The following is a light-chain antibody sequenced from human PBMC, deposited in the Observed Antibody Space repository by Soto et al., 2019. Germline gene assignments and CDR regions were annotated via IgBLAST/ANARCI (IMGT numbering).Light chain of an antibody. CDR1: QSLSSSY. J-gene: IGKJ1*01. CDR2: GAS. CDR3: QQYGSSPQT. Sequence: IVLSQSPGALSLSPGERATLSCRASQSLSSSYLAWYQQKPGQAPRLLIFGASSRATGIPDRFSGSGSGTDFTLTISRLEPEDFAVYYCQQYGSSPQTFGQGTKVDI. V-gene: IGKV3-20*01.